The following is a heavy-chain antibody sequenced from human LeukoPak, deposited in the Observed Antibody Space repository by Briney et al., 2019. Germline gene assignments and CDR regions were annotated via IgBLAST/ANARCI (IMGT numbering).Heavy chain of an antibody. V-gene: IGHV3-23*01. J-gene: IGHJ3*02. CDR1: GFTFSSYA. CDR2: ISGSGGST. CDR3: AGLELLSDAFDI. D-gene: IGHD1-7*01. Sequence: GGSLRLFCAASGFTFSSYAMSWVRQATGKGLEWVSAISGSGGSTYYADSVKGRFTISRDNSKNTLYLQMNSLRAEDTAVYYCAGLELLSDAFDIWGQGTMVTVSS.